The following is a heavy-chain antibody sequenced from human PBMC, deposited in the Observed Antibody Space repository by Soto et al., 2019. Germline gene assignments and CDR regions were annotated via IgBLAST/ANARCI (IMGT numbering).Heavy chain of an antibody. CDR3: AKDGAVTTRARRYFQH. J-gene: IGHJ1*01. CDR1: GFTFSSYW. CDR2: INSDGSST. D-gene: IGHD4-17*01. Sequence: PGGSLRLSCAASGFTFSSYWMHWVRQAPGKGLVWVSRINSDGSSTSYADSVKGRFTISRDGSKNTLYLQMNSLRAEDTAVYYCAKDGAVTTRARRYFQHWGQGTLVTVSS. V-gene: IGHV3-74*01.